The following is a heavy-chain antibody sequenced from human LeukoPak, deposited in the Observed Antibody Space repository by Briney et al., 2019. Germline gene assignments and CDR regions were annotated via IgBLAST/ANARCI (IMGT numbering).Heavy chain of an antibody. V-gene: IGHV3-21*01. CDR1: GFTFSSYS. CDR2: ISSGSSYI. J-gene: IGHJ4*02. CDR3: ARDAMVRGVIGDY. D-gene: IGHD3-10*01. Sequence: GGSLRLSCAASGFTFSSYSMNWVRQAPGKGLEWVSSISSGSSYIYYADSVKGRFTISRDNAKNSLYLQMNSLRAEDTAVYYCARDAMVRGVIGDYWGQGTLVTVSS.